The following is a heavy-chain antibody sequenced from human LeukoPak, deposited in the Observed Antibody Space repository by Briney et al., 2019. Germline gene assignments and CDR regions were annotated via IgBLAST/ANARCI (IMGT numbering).Heavy chain of an antibody. J-gene: IGHJ3*02. Sequence: GASVKVSCKASGYTFTNSYIHWVRQAPGQVLEWMGLINPDGGNTNYAQNFQGRVTLTRDTSTSTVYMELSSLRSEDTAIYYCARGYYDYSGFYLDAFDIWGQGTMVTVSS. CDR1: GYTFTNSY. D-gene: IGHD3-16*01. CDR2: INPDGGNT. V-gene: IGHV1-46*01. CDR3: ARGYYDYSGFYLDAFDI.